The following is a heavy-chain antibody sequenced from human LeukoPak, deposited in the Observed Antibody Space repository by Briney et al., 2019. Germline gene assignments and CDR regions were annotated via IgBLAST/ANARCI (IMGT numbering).Heavy chain of an antibody. CDR2: MSYDGSNK. CDR3: AKDLDYDFWSGYPGFDY. D-gene: IGHD3-3*01. J-gene: IGHJ4*02. CDR1: GFTFSSYG. Sequence: GRSLRLSCAASGFTFSSYGMHWVREALGKGLEWGAVMSYDGSNKYYADSVKGRFTISRDNSKNTLYLQMNSLRAEDTAVYYCAKDLDYDFWSGYPGFDYWGQGTLVTVSS. V-gene: IGHV3-30*18.